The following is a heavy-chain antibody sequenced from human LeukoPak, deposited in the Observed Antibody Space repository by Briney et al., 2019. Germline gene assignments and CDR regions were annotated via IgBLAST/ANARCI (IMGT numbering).Heavy chain of an antibody. D-gene: IGHD6-6*01. CDR1: GSTFDNYA. J-gene: IGHJ3*02. CDR3: ANELVRDAFHI. Sequence: GGSLRLSCEASGSTFDNYAVSWVRQAPGKGLEWVSSISSSSSYIYYADSVKGRFTISRDNAKNSLYLQMNSLRAEDTAVYYCANELVRDAFHIWGQGTMVTVSS. CDR2: ISSSSSYI. V-gene: IGHV3-21*01.